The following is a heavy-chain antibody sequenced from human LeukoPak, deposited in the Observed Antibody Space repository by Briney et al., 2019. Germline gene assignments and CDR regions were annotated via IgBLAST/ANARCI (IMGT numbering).Heavy chain of an antibody. V-gene: IGHV3-21*06. CDR3: ARVAEAAAFDS. D-gene: IGHD6-13*01. CDR1: GFTFSDNY. CDR2: ISRNSRYI. J-gene: IGHJ4*02. Sequence: GGSLRLSCAASGFTFSDNYMTWVRQAPGKGLEWVSSISRNSRYIYYADSMRGRFTISRDNAKNSLYLQMNSLKPEDTAVYYCARVAEAAAFDSWGQGTLVTVSS.